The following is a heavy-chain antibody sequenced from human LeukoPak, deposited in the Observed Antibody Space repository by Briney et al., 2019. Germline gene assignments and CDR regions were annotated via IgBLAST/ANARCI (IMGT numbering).Heavy chain of an antibody. CDR1: GDSISTSTYY. CDR2: THYSGTT. V-gene: IGHV4-39*07. CDR3: ARDPKIAARSLFDY. D-gene: IGHD6-6*01. Sequence: SETLSLTCSVSGDSISTSTYYWGWVRQPPGKGLEWIGSTHYSGTTYYNPSLKSRVTISVDTSKNQFSLELTSVTAADTAVYYCARDPKIAARSLFDYWGQGTLVTVSS. J-gene: IGHJ4*02.